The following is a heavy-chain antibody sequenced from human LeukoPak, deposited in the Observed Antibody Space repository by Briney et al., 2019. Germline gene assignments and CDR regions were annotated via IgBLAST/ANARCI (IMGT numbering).Heavy chain of an antibody. CDR1: NGSISSYY. J-gene: IGHJ4*02. CDR3: ARHRYSYGSYHFDY. V-gene: IGHV4-59*08. Sequence: NPSETLSLTCTVSNGSISSYYWSWMRQPPGKGLEWIGYIYYSGSTNYNPSLKSRVTISVDTPKNQFSLKLSSVTAADTAVYYCARHRYSYGSYHFDYWGQGTLVTVSS. CDR2: IYYSGST. D-gene: IGHD5-18*01.